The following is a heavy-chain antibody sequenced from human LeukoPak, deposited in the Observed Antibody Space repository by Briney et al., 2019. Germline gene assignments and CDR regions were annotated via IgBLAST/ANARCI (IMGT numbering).Heavy chain of an antibody. D-gene: IGHD3-3*01. CDR3: AREVYDSLHNWFDP. J-gene: IGHJ5*02. CDR1: GGSISSGGYY. Sequence: SETLSLTCTVSGGSISSGGYYWSWIRQLPGKGLEWIGYIYYSGSTYYNPSLKSRVTISVDTSKNQFSLNLSSVTAADTAVYYCAREVYDSLHNWFDPWGQGTLVTVSS. CDR2: IYYSGST. V-gene: IGHV4-31*03.